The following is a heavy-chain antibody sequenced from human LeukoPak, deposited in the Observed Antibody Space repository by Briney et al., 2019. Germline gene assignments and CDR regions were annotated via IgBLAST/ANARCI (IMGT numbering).Heavy chain of an antibody. CDR3: ARRLTQYDCFDP. J-gene: IGHJ5*02. CDR1: GDSVSSNSVT. D-gene: IGHD2-2*01. V-gene: IGHV6-1*01. Sequence: SQTLSLTCALSGDSVSSNSVTWNWIRQSPSRGLEWLGRTYYRSTWYNDYAVSVRGRITVNPDTSKNQFSLHLNSVTPEDTAVYYCARRLTQYDCFDPWGQGILVTVSS. CDR2: TYYRSTWYN.